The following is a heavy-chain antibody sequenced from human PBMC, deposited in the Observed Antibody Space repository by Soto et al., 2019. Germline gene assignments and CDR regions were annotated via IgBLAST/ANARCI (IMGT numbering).Heavy chain of an antibody. Sequence: GGSLRLSCAASGFTFSSYAMSWVRQAPGKGLEWVSAISGSGGSTYYADSVKGRFTISRDNSKNTLYLQMNSLRAEDTAVYYCAKCKRDSSGWYTPYYYYGMDVWGQGTTVTVSS. J-gene: IGHJ6*02. V-gene: IGHV3-23*01. D-gene: IGHD6-19*01. CDR3: AKCKRDSSGWYTPYYYYGMDV. CDR2: ISGSGGST. CDR1: GFTFSSYA.